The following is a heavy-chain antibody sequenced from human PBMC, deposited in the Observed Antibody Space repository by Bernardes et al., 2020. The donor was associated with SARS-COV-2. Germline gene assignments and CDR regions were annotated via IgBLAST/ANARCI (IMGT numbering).Heavy chain of an antibody. CDR2: IKQNGGEK. Sequence: GGSLRLSCAASEFTFSNYWMTWVRQAPGKGLEWLATIKQNGGEKYYVDSVKGRFTISRDNARNSLYLQMNSLRAEDTAVYYCARDGGGNDLWSGLDVWGQGTTVTVSS. CDR3: ARDGGGNDLWSGLDV. CDR1: EFTFSNYW. V-gene: IGHV3-7*01. D-gene: IGHD3-3*01. J-gene: IGHJ6*02.